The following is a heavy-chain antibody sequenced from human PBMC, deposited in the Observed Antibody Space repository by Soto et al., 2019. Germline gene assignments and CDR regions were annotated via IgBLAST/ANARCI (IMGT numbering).Heavy chain of an antibody. CDR1: GFTFSSYG. D-gene: IGHD3-3*01. J-gene: IGHJ6*02. Sequence: GGSLRLSCTAFGFTFSSYGINWVRQAPGKGLDCVAIISYDGYNKFYGDSVWGRFTISRDNSKKTLYLQLNSLRAEDTAVYYCAKDGFEDYGLEVWGQWTTVTV. CDR3: AKDGFEDYGLEV. CDR2: ISYDGYNK. V-gene: IGHV3-30*18.